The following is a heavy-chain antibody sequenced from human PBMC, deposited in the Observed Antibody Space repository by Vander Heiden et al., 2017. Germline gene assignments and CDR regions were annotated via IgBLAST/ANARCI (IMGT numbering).Heavy chain of an antibody. CDR2: ISSSGSST. Sequence: EVQLLESGAGLVQPGGSMRLSCAASGCAFSSYVMSWVRQAPGKGLEWVSTISSSGSSTYYADSVKGRFTISRDNSKNTLYLQMNSLRAEDTAVYYCAKDPYCSSTSCNNWFDPWGQGTLVTVSS. J-gene: IGHJ5*02. D-gene: IGHD2-2*01. V-gene: IGHV3-23*01. CDR3: AKDPYCSSTSCNNWFDP. CDR1: GCAFSSYV.